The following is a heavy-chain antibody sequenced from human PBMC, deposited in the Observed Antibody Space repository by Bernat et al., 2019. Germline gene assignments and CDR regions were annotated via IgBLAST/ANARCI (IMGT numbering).Heavy chain of an antibody. CDR3: ASGGYGDYEMAFDI. CDR1: GFTFSSYE. Sequence: EVQLVESGGGLVQPGGSLRLSCAASGFTFSSYEMNWVHQAPGKGLEWVSYISSSGSTIYYADSVKGRFTISRDNAKNSLYLQMNSLRAEDTAVYYCASGGYGDYEMAFDIWGQGTMVTVSS. V-gene: IGHV3-48*03. D-gene: IGHD4-17*01. CDR2: ISSSGSTI. J-gene: IGHJ3*02.